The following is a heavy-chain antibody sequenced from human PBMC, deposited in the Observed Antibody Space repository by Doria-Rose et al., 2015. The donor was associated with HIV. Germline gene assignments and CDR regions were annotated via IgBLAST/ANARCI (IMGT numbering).Heavy chain of an antibody. V-gene: IGHV4-59*01. J-gene: IGHJ4*02. CDR2: IVDTGST. Sequence: QVQLQESGPGLVKPSETLSLTCSVSGGSISHYYWSWIRQPPGKGLEYIGDIVDTGSTSYSTSLRSRVSISIDTSKNKFSLRLSSVTAADTAVYYCARVLSGTYDYWGQGTLVTVSS. CDR1: GGSISHYY. CDR3: ARVLSGTYDY. D-gene: IGHD1-26*01.